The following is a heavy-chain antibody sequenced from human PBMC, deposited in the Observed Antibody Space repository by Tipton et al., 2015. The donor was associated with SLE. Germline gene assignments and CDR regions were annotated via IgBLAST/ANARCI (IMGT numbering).Heavy chain of an antibody. CDR3: ARYSITNWHLVR. CDR1: GGSMSTYY. V-gene: IGHV4-59*01. Sequence: TLSLTCTVSGGSMSTYYWSWIRLPPGKGLEWIGYIYYSGGTSYNPSLNSRVTISVDTSRNQFSLKLTTVTAADSAVYYCARYSITNWHLVRWARGTLVCV. CDR2: IYYSGGT. J-gene: IGHJ2*01. D-gene: IGHD1-14*01.